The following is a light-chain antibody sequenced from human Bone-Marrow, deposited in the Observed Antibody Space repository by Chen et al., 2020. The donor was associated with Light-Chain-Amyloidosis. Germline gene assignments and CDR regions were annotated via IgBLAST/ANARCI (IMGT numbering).Light chain of an antibody. CDR2: KVT. V-gene: IGLV2-14*01. CDR3: SSYTITNTLV. Sequence: QSALNQPDSVSGSPGQSITITCTGTSSDVGGDNHVSWYQQHPDKAPKLMIYKVTNRPSWVPDRFSGSESDNTASLTISGLQTEDEADYFCSSYTITNTLVFGSGTRVTVL. CDR1: SSDVGGDNH. J-gene: IGLJ1*01.